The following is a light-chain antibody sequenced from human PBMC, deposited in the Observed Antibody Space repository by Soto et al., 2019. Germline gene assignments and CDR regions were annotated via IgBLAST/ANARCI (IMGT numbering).Light chain of an antibody. J-gene: IGLJ2*01. Sequence: QSALTQPPSASGSPGQSVTISCTGTSGDVGVYNYVSWYQQHPGKAPKLLIYEVSKRPSGVPDRFSGSKSGNTASLTVSGLQAEDEADFYCSSYAGSNNVVFGGGTKLTVL. V-gene: IGLV2-8*01. CDR3: SSYAGSNNVV. CDR2: EVS. CDR1: SGDVGVYNY.